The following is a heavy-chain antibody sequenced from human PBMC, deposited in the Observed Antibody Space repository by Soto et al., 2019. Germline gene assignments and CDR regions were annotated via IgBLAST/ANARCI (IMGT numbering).Heavy chain of an antibody. V-gene: IGHV3-23*01. CDR1: GFTFSRYA. Sequence: EVQLLESGGGLVQPGGSLRLSCAASGFTFSRYAMSGVRHAPGKGLALVSAISGSGSSTYYADAVKGRFTISRDHSRDTLYLQMNSLRAEDTAVYYCAKEKAGSGWYASACDIWGQGTMVTVSS. D-gene: IGHD6-19*01. CDR3: AKEKAGSGWYASACDI. J-gene: IGHJ3*02. CDR2: ISGSGSST.